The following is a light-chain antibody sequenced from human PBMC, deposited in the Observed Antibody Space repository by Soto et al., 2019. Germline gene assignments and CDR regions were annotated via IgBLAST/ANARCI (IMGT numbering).Light chain of an antibody. V-gene: IGLV2-14*01. CDR1: SSDVDNYNY. J-gene: IGLJ1*01. CDR3: SSYTNINTRACV. CDR2: EVR. Sequence: QSALTQPASVSGSPGQSITISCTGTSSDVDNYNYVSWYQHHPGKAPKLMIYEVRNRPSGVSNRFSGSKSVNTASLTISGLQAEDEADYYCSSYTNINTRACVFGTGTKLTVL.